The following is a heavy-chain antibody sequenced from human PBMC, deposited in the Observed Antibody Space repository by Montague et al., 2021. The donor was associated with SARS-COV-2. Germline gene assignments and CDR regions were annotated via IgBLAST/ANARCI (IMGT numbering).Heavy chain of an antibody. CDR2: ISSTGST. J-gene: IGHJ4*01. V-gene: IGHV4-59*01. Sequence: SETLSLTCSVSGDSFTYFFWSWIRQSPGKGLEWIGYISSTGSTXXXPSXKSRFTISVDTSENQFSLKVTSVTAADTAVYYCARKVGLADCFGFWGHGTLVTVSS. D-gene: IGHD1-26*01. CDR1: GDSFTYFF. CDR3: ARKVGLADCFGF.